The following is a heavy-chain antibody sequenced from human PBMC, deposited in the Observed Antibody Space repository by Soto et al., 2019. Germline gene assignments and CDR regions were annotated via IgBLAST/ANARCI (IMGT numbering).Heavy chain of an antibody. J-gene: IGHJ5*02. CDR2: ISAYNGNT. CDR3: ARSWGSAYIVVGFDP. CDR1: GYTFTSYG. Sequence: ASVKVSCKASGYTFTSYGISWVRQAPGQGLEWMGWISAYNGNTNYAQKLQGRVTMTTDTSKNQFSLKLSSVTAADTAVYYCARSWGSAYIVVGFDPWGQGTLVTVFS. V-gene: IGHV1-18*01. D-gene: IGHD2-15*01.